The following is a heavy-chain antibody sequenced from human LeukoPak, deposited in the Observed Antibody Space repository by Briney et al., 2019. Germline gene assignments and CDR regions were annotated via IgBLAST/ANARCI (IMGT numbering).Heavy chain of an antibody. V-gene: IGHV3-33*01. Sequence: PGGSLRLSCAASGFTFSSYGMHWVRQAPGKGLEWVAVIWYDGSNKYYADSVKGRFTISRDNSKNTLYLQMNSLRAEDTAVYYCARRLVGIHDAFDVWGQGTMVTVSS. D-gene: IGHD1-26*01. J-gene: IGHJ3*01. CDR3: ARRLVGIHDAFDV. CDR2: IWYDGSNK. CDR1: GFTFSSYG.